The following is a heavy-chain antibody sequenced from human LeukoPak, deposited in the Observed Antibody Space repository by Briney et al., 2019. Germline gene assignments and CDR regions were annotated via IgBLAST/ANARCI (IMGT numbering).Heavy chain of an antibody. CDR2: ISSSGTTT. CDR3: ARDHVGYGYGYNH. Sequence: GGSLRLSCAVSGFTFDNYEMNWVRQAPGKGLEWISYISSSGTTTYYADSVKGRFTISRGNAKNSLYLQMKSPRVEDTALYYCARDHVGYGYGYNHWGQGTLVAVSS. V-gene: IGHV3-48*03. CDR1: GFTFDNYE. J-gene: IGHJ5*02. D-gene: IGHD5-18*01.